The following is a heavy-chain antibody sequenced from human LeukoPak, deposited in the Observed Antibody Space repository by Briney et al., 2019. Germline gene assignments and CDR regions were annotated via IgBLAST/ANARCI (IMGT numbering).Heavy chain of an antibody. Sequence: GGSLRLSCAASGFTFSSYAMSWVRQAPGKGLEWVSAISGSGGSTYYADSVKGRFTISRDNAKNTLYLQMNSLRAEDTAVYYCARKTLRGYSGYDYSYYYYYYGMDVWGQGTTVTVSS. D-gene: IGHD5-12*01. V-gene: IGHV3-23*01. J-gene: IGHJ6*02. CDR1: GFTFSSYA. CDR3: ARKTLRGYSGYDYSYYYYYYGMDV. CDR2: ISGSGGST.